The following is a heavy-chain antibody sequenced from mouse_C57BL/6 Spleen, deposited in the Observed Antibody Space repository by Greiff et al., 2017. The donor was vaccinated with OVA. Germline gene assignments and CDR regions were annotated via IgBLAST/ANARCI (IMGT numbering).Heavy chain of an antibody. Sequence: EVKLMESGPGLVKPSQSLSLTCSVTGYSITSGYYWNWIRQFPGNKLEWMGYISYDGSNNYNPSLKNRISITRDTSKNQFFLKLNSVTTEDTATYYCAREYDSWYFDVWGTGTTVTVSS. CDR1: GYSITSGYY. CDR3: AREYDSWYFDV. CDR2: ISYDGSN. D-gene: IGHD2-13*01. V-gene: IGHV3-6*01. J-gene: IGHJ1*03.